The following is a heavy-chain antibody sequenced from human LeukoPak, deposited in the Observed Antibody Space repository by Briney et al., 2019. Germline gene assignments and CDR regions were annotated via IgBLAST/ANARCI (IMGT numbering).Heavy chain of an antibody. J-gene: IGHJ4*02. Sequence: PGGSLRLSCAASGFTFSSYSMNWVRQAPGKGLEWVSSISSSSSYIYYADSVKGRFTISRDNAKNSLYLQMNSLRAEDTAVYYCARDQHDYGDYHDYWGQGTLVTVSS. V-gene: IGHV3-21*01. CDR1: GFTFSSYS. CDR2: ISSSSSYI. CDR3: ARDQHDYGDYHDY. D-gene: IGHD4-17*01.